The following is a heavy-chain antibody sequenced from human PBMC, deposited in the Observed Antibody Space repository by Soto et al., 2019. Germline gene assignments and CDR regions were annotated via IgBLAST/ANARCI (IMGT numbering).Heavy chain of an antibody. CDR1: GGIFTNNA. D-gene: IGHD5-18*01. Sequence: QVQVVQSGAEVKKPGSSVKVSCKVSGGIFTNNAISWVRQAPGQGLEWLGGVIPLFDTAYYAQIFRGRLRISADGATTPAYMDLRGLTSADTAVYFCATGGHNDGYHFYHGMDVWGQGTTVTVS. V-gene: IGHV1-69*01. J-gene: IGHJ6*02. CDR2: VIPLFDTA. CDR3: ATGGHNDGYHFYHGMDV.